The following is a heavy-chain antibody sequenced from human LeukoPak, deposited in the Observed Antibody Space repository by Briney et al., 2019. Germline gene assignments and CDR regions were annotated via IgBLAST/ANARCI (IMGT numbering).Heavy chain of an antibody. Sequence: SGGSLRLSCVASGFTFSSYWMTWVRQAPGKGLEWVANIKQDGSEKYYVDSVKGRFTISRDTSKNTQFLQMNSLRAEDTAVYYCLGYCSGGSCYSGGYWGQGTLVTVSS. CDR2: IKQDGSEK. CDR1: GFTFSSYW. V-gene: IGHV3-7*05. J-gene: IGHJ4*02. D-gene: IGHD2-15*01. CDR3: LGYCSGGSCYSGGY.